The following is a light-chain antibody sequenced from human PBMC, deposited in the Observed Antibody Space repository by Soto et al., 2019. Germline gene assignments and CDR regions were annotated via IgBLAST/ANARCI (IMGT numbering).Light chain of an antibody. Sequence: QSVLTQPASVSGSHGQSITIFCTGTSSDVGGYNYVSWYQQHPGKAPKLLIYDVSNRPSGASNRFSGSKSGNTASLTISGLQAEDEADYYCSSYTGSTTLHYVFGTGTKVTVL. CDR2: DVS. CDR3: SSYTGSTTLHYV. CDR1: SSDVGGYNY. V-gene: IGLV2-14*01. J-gene: IGLJ1*01.